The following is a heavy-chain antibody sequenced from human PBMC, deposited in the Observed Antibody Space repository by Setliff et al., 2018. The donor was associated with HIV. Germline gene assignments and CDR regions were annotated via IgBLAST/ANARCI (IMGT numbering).Heavy chain of an antibody. Sequence: GASVKVSCKASGYTFTSYTMNWVRQAPGQGLEWMGWINTKTGNPTYAQGFTGRFVFSLDTSVSTAYLQISSLKADDTAVYYCARATIAAAGNYYYYYMDVWGKGTTVTVS. V-gene: IGHV7-4-1*02. J-gene: IGHJ6*03. D-gene: IGHD6-13*01. CDR3: ARATIAAAGNYYYYYMDV. CDR1: GYTFTSYT. CDR2: INTKTGNP.